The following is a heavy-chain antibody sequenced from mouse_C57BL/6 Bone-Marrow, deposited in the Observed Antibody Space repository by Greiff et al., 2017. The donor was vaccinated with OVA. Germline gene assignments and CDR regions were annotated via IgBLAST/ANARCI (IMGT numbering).Heavy chain of an antibody. CDR2: IDPSDSYT. J-gene: IGHJ2*01. V-gene: IGHV1-59*01. CDR3: ARARFGYDVGY. D-gene: IGHD2-2*01. Sequence: QVQLQQPGAELVRPGTSVKLSCKASGYTFTSYWMHWVKQRPGQGLEWIGVIDPSDSYTNYNQKFKGKATLTVDTSSSTAYMQLSSLTSEDSAVYYCARARFGYDVGYWGQGTTLTVSS. CDR1: GYTFTSYW.